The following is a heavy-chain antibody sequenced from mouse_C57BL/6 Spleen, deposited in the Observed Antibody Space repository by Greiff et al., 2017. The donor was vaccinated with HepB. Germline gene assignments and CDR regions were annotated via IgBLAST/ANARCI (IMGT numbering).Heavy chain of an antibody. V-gene: IGHV5-6*01. D-gene: IGHD3-2*02. J-gene: IGHJ4*01. CDR3: ARQEDSSGYDYAMDY. CDR2: ISSGGSYT. Sequence: EVKVIESGGDLVKPGGSLKLSCAASGFTFSSYGMSWVRQTPDKRLEWVATISSGGSYTYYPDSVKGRFTISRDNAKNTLYLQMSSLKSEDTAMYYCARQEDSSGYDYAMDYWGQGTSVTVSS. CDR1: GFTFSSYG.